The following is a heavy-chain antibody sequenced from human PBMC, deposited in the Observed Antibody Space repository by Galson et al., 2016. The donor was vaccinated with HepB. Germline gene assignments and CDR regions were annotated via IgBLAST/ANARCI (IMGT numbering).Heavy chain of an antibody. J-gene: IGHJ6*03. Sequence: SLRLSCAASGFSVSRYYMNWVRQAPGKGLEWVSVFYSDGTTFYADSVKGRFTISRDYSKNTVYLQMNSLRAEDTAVYYCAREQFYYMDVWGKGTTVTVSS. CDR1: GFSVSRYY. D-gene: IGHD6-19*01. CDR2: FYSDGTT. CDR3: AREQFYYMDV. V-gene: IGHV3-53*01.